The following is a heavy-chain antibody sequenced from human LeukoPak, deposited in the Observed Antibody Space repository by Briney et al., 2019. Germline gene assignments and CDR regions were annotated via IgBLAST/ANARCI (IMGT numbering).Heavy chain of an antibody. V-gene: IGHV3-21*01. CDR1: GFTFSSYS. J-gene: IGHJ3*02. CDR2: ISSSSSYI. CDR3: ARAVSKDDYGDYEDI. Sequence: KSGGSLRLSCAASGFTFSSYSMNWVRQAPGKGLEWVSSISSSSSYIYYADSVKGRFTISRDNAKNSLYLQMNSLRAEDTAVYYCARAVSKDDYGDYEDIWGQGTMVTVSS. D-gene: IGHD4-17*01.